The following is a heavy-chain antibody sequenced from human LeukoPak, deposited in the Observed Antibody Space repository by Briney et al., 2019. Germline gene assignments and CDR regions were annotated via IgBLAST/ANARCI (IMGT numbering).Heavy chain of an antibody. CDR2: IYYSGST. CDR1: GGSISSSSYY. CDR3: ARGSIAARILPWFDP. V-gene: IGHV4-39*07. J-gene: IGHJ5*02. D-gene: IGHD6-6*01. Sequence: SETLSLTCTVSGGSISSSSYYWGWIRQPPGKGLEWIGSIYYSGSTYYNPSLKSRVTISVDTSKNQFSLKLSSVTAADTAVYYCARGSIAARILPWFDPWGQGTLVTVSS.